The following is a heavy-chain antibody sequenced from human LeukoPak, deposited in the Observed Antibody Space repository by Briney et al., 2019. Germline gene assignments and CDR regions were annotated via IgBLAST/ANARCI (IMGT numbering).Heavy chain of an antibody. CDR2: IKSKTDGGTT. Sequence: PGGSLRLSCAASGFTFSSYAMSWVRQAPGKGLEWVGLIKSKTDGGTTDYAAPVKGRFTISRDDSKNTLYLQMNSLKTEDTAVYYCTTGFRGDYVNAFDIWGQGTMVTVSS. CDR1: GFTFSSYA. CDR3: TTGFRGDYVNAFDI. J-gene: IGHJ3*02. D-gene: IGHD4-17*01. V-gene: IGHV3-15*01.